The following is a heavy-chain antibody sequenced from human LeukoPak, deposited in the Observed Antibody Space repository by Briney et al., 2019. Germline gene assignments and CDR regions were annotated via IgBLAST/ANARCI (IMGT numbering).Heavy chain of an antibody. J-gene: IGHJ4*02. Sequence: SQTLSLTCTVSGGSISSGDYYWSWIRQPPGKGLEWIGYIYYSGSTYYNPSLKSRVTISVDTSKNQFSLKLSSVTAADTAVYHCAREGRIAVAGLFDYWGQGTLVTVSS. V-gene: IGHV4-30-4*08. CDR1: GGSISSGDYY. D-gene: IGHD6-19*01. CDR2: IYYSGST. CDR3: AREGRIAVAGLFDY.